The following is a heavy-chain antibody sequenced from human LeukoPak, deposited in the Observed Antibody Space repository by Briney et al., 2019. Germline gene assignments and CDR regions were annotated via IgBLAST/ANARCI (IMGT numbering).Heavy chain of an antibody. V-gene: IGHV1-18*04. Sequence: ASVKVSCKASGYTFTSYGISWVRQAPGQGLEGMGWISAYNGNTNYAQKLQGRVTMTTDTSTSTAYMELRSLRSDDTAVYYCARDIWDSSGWYVPFDYWGQGTLVTVSS. CDR3: ARDIWDSSGWYVPFDY. D-gene: IGHD6-19*01. CDR1: GYTFTSYG. CDR2: ISAYNGNT. J-gene: IGHJ4*02.